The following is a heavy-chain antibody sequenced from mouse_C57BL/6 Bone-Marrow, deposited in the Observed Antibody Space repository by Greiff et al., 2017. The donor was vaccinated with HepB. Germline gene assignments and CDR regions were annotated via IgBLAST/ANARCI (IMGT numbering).Heavy chain of an antibody. CDR1: GFTFTDYY. CDR3: ARYKRDDDDWWYFDV. D-gene: IGHD2-4*01. CDR2: IRNKANGYTT. J-gene: IGHJ1*03. Sequence: EVQGVESGGGLVQPGGSLSLSCAASGFTFTDYYMSWVRQPPGKALEWLGFIRNKANGYTTEYSASVKGRFTISRDNSQSILYLQMNALRAEDSATYYCARYKRDDDDWWYFDVWGTGTTVTVSA. V-gene: IGHV7-3*01.